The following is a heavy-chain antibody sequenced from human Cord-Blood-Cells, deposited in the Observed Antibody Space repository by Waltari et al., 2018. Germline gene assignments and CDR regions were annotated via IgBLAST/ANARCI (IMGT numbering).Heavy chain of an antibody. Sequence: EVQLVETGGGLIQPGGSLRLSCAASGFTVSSNYMSWVGQAPGKGREWVSVMYSGGSTYYADSVKGRITISRDNSKSTLYLQMNSLRADDTAVYYCARGASAFDIWGQGTMVTVSS. CDR1: GFTVSSNY. CDR3: ARGASAFDI. J-gene: IGHJ3*02. CDR2: MYSGGST. V-gene: IGHV3-53*02.